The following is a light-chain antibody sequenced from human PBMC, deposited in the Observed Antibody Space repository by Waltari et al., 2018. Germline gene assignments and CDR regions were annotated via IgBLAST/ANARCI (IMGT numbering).Light chain of an antibody. CDR1: SSNVGRGP. CDR2: YND. Sequence: QSVLTQPPSVSGPPGQRVTISCTGSSSNVGRGPVTWYQQLPGTAPKLLIYYNDQRPSGVPERFSGSTSGTSASLAISGLQSDDEAHYHCAAWDYSLGGQVFGGGTQLTVL. V-gene: IGLV1-44*01. CDR3: AAWDYSLGGQV. J-gene: IGLJ3*02.